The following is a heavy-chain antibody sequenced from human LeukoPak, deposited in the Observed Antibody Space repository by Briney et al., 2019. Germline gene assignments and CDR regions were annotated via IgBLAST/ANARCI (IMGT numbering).Heavy chain of an antibody. CDR1: GFTFSTYS. CDR2: ISSSGGTI. Sequence: GGSLRLSCAASGFTFSTYSMNWVRQAPGKGLEWVSYISSSGGTIYYTDSVKGRFTISRDNAKNSLYLQMNSLRAEDTAVYYCATQFHSSSWYAGRIPTATWGQGTLVTVSS. J-gene: IGHJ5*02. D-gene: IGHD6-13*01. V-gene: IGHV3-48*04. CDR3: ATQFHSSSWYAGRIPTAT.